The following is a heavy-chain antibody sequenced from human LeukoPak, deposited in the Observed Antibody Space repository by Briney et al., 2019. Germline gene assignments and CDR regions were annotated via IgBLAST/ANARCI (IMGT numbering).Heavy chain of an antibody. CDR1: GFTFSNYV. D-gene: IGHD6-13*01. CDR3: AKDPRRYSRTGGSFEY. CDR2: ISYDGSNT. J-gene: IGHJ4*02. V-gene: IGHV3-30*18. Sequence: GGSLRLSCAASGFTFSNYVMHWVRQAPGKGLEWVALISYDGSNTYYADSVKGRFTISRDNSKNTLYLQVNSLRAEDTAGYCCAKDPRRYSRTGGSFEYWGQGTLVTVSS.